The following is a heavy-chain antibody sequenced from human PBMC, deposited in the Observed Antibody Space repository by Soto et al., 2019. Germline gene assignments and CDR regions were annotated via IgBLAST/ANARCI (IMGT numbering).Heavy chain of an antibody. V-gene: IGHV3-33*01. Sequence: QVQLVESGGGMVQPGRSLRLSCAASGFTFSSYGMHWVRQAPGKGLEWVAVIWYDGSNKYYADSVKGRFTISRDNSKNTLYLQMNSLRAEDTAVYYCARDGNGDYDYYYYYMDVWGKGTTVTVSS. CDR2: IWYDGSNK. D-gene: IGHD4-17*01. J-gene: IGHJ6*03. CDR3: ARDGNGDYDYYYYYMDV. CDR1: GFTFSSYG.